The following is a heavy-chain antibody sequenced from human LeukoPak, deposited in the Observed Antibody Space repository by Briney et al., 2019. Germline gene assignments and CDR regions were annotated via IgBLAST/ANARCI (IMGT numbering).Heavy chain of an antibody. CDR2: ISYDGSNK. Sequence: GRSLRLSCAASGFTFSSYGMHWVRQAPGKGLEWVAVISYDGSNKYYADSVKGRFTISRDNAKNSLHLQMNSLRAEDTAVYYCARAQSINTYYDFWSGYYRLDYWGQGTLVTVSS. CDR3: ARAQSINTYYDFWSGYYRLDY. CDR1: GFTFSSYG. D-gene: IGHD3-3*01. V-gene: IGHV3-30*03. J-gene: IGHJ4*02.